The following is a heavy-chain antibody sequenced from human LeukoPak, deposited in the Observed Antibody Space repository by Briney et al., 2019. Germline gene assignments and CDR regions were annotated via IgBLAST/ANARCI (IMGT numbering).Heavy chain of an antibody. CDR3: AREVGYCSSTSCFNWFDP. Sequence: GSLRLSCAASGFTFSSYSMNWVRQAPGKGPEWIAYVTSSSRTIYYADSVKGRFTISRDNAKSSLYLQLDSLRAEDTAVYYCAREVGYCSSTSCFNWFDPWGQGTLVTVSS. CDR2: VTSSSRTI. CDR1: GFTFSSYS. V-gene: IGHV3-48*01. D-gene: IGHD2-2*01. J-gene: IGHJ5*02.